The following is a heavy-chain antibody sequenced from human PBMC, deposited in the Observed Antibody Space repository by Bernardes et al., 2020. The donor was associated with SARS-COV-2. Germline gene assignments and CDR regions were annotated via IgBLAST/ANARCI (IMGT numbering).Heavy chain of an antibody. CDR2: IIENGADR. J-gene: IGHJ4*02. CDR1: GSSLGTFA. Sequence: GGSLRLSWVASGSSLGTFALSWVRQAPGRGLEGVSGIIENGADRYYADSVKGRFTISRDNSKSMLFLQMSSLRVEDTAVYYCAKDYAIVQRRPMGSTQFDNWGQGILVTVSS. V-gene: IGHV3-23*01. CDR3: AKDYAIVQRRPMGSTQFDN. D-gene: IGHD1-1*01.